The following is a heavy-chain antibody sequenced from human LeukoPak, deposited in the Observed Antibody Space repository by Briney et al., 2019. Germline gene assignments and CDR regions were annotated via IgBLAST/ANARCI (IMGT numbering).Heavy chain of an antibody. CDR3: ARDSPYCSGGSCDGSFDY. CDR1: GFTVSSNY. V-gene: IGHV3-53*01. D-gene: IGHD2-15*01. Sequence: GGSLRLSCAASGFTVSSNYMSWVRQAPGKGLEWVSVIYSGGSTYYADSVKGRFTISRDNSKNTLYLQMNSLRAEDTAVYYRARDSPYCSGGSCDGSFDYWGQGTLVTVSS. J-gene: IGHJ4*02. CDR2: IYSGGST.